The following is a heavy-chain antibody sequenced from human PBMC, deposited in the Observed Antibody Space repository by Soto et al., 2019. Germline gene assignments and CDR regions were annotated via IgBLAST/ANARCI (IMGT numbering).Heavy chain of an antibody. CDR3: TRANWYSEY. CDR1: GGSISNHY. CDR2: IYYNGNT. Sequence: QVQLQESGPGLVKPSETLSLTCSVSGGSISNHYWSWIRQPPGKGLEWIGYIYYNGNTNYNPSLKSRVTMSADTSWNQISLKLTTVTAADTAVYYCTRANWYSEYWGQGTLVTVSS. D-gene: IGHD7-27*01. J-gene: IGHJ4*02. V-gene: IGHV4-59*11.